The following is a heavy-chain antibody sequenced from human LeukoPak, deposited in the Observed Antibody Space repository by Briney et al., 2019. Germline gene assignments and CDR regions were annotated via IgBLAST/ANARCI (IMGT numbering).Heavy chain of an antibody. J-gene: IGHJ5*02. CDR3: ARDRKNWNRGLDWFDP. CDR1: GYTFTGYY. CDR2: INPNSGGT. Sequence: GASVKVSCKASGYTFTGYYMHWVRQAPGQGLEWMGWINPNSGGTNYAQKFQGRVTMTRDTSISTAYMELSRLRSDDTAVYYCARDRKNWNRGLDWFDPWGQGTLVTVSS. D-gene: IGHD1-1*01. V-gene: IGHV1-2*02.